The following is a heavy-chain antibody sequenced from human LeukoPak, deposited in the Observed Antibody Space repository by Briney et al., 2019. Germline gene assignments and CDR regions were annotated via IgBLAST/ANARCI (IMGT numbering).Heavy chain of an antibody. CDR1: GGSISSGGYY. CDR2: IYHSGST. V-gene: IGHV4-30-2*01. CDR3: ARDRGYCSSTSCYSQEGY. Sequence: SETLSPTCTVSGGSISSGGYYWSWIRQPPGKGLEWIGYIYHSGSTYYNPSLKSRVTISVDRSKNQFSLKLSSVTAADTAVYYCARDRGYCSSTSCYSQEGYWGQGTLVTVSS. D-gene: IGHD2-2*02. J-gene: IGHJ4*02.